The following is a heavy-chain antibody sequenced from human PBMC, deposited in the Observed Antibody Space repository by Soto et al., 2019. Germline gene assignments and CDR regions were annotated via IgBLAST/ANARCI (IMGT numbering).Heavy chain of an antibody. J-gene: IGHJ5*02. V-gene: IGHV4-31*03. CDR2: IYYSGST. Sequence: SETLSLTCTVSGGSISSGGYYWSWIRQHPGKGLEWIGYIYYSGSTYYNPSLKSRVTISVDTSKNQFSLKLSSVTAADTAVYYCAREGGDIVVVPAAYNWFDPWGQGTLVTVSS. CDR3: AREGGDIVVVPAAYNWFDP. CDR1: GGSISSGGYY. D-gene: IGHD2-2*01.